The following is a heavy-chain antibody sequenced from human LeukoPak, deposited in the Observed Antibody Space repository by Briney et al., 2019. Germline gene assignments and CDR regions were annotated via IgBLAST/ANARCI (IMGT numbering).Heavy chain of an antibody. CDR1: GYTFTGYY. D-gene: IGHD5-12*01. Sequence: ASVKVSCKASGYTFTGYYMHWVRQAPGQGLEWMGWINPNSGGTNYAQKFQGRVTMTRDTSISTAYMELSRLRSDDTAVYYCAKIGGRGDFPYYFNYWGQGTLVTVSS. V-gene: IGHV1-2*02. J-gene: IGHJ4*02. CDR3: AKIGGRGDFPYYFNY. CDR2: INPNSGGT.